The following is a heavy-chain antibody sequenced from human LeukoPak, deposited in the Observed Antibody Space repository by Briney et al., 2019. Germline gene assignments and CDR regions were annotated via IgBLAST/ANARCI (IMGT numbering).Heavy chain of an antibody. CDR3: ARRVSYLDYFDY. V-gene: IGHV4-39*01. CDR2: IYYSGST. D-gene: IGHD2-2*01. J-gene: IGHJ4*02. Sequence: SETLYLTCTVSGGSISSSSYYWGWIRQPPGKGLEWIGSIYYSGSTYYNPSLKSRVTISVDTSKNQFSLKLSSVTAADTAVYYCARRVSYLDYFDYWGQGTLVTVSS. CDR1: GGSISSSSYY.